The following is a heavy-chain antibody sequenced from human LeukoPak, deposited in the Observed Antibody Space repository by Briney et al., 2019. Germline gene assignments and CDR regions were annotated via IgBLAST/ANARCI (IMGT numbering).Heavy chain of an antibody. CDR3: VRVVEKVAVGKDWYYYMDV. CDR2: ISSSSSYI. J-gene: IGHJ6*03. V-gene: IGHV3-21*04. CDR1: GFSFSSYS. D-gene: IGHD3/OR15-3a*01. Sequence: GGSLRLSCAASGFSFSSYSMNWVRQAPGKGLEWVSSISSSSSYIYYADSVKGRFTISRDNAKNSLYLQMNSLRAEDTAVYYCVRVVEKVAVGKDWYYYMDVWGQGTTVTVSS.